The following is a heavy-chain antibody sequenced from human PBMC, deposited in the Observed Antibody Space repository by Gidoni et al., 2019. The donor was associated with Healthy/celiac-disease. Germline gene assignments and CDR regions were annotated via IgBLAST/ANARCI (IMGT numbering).Heavy chain of an antibody. V-gene: IGHV3-7*03. CDR1: GFTFSSYW. D-gene: IGHD3-22*01. Sequence: EVQLVESGGGLVQPGGSLRLPCAASGFTFSSYWMSWVRQAPGKGLEWVANIKQDGSEKNYVDSVKGRFTISRDNAKNSLYLQMNSLRAEDTAVYYCAREGPTYYYDSSGSADAFDIWGQGTMVTVSS. CDR2: IKQDGSEK. J-gene: IGHJ3*02. CDR3: AREGPTYYYDSSGSADAFDI.